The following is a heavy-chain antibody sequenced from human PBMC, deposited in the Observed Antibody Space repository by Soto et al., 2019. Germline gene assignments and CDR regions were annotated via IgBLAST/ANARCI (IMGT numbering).Heavy chain of an antibody. Sequence: SETLSLTCTVSGGSISSYYWSWIRQPAGKGLEWIGRTYTSGSTNYNPSLKSRVTMSVDTSKNQFSLKLSSVTAADTAVYYCASTSNYGDYVVYWGQGTLVTVS. CDR3: ASTSNYGDYVVY. CDR2: TYTSGST. J-gene: IGHJ4*02. D-gene: IGHD4-17*01. V-gene: IGHV4-4*07. CDR1: GGSISSYY.